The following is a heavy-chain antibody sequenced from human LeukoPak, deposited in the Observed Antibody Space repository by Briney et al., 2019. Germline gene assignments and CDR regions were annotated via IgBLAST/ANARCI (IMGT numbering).Heavy chain of an antibody. V-gene: IGHV4-39*07. CDR3: ARDRGRAFDI. CDR1: SGSIRSSSYY. D-gene: IGHD1-26*01. Sequence: SETLSLTCTVSSGSIRSSSYYWGWIRQPPGKGLEWIASMYYSGSTYYNPSLKSRVTISIDTSKKQFSLKLSSVTAADTAVYYCARDRGRAFDIWGQGTMVTVSS. CDR2: MYYSGST. J-gene: IGHJ3*02.